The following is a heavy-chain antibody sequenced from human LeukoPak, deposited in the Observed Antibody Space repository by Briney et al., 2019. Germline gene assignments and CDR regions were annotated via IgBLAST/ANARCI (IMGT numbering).Heavy chain of an antibody. D-gene: IGHD6-13*01. Sequence: SETLSLTCTVSGGSISSYYWSWIRQPPGKGLEWIGYIYYSGSTYYNPSLKSRVTISVDTSKNQFSLKLSSVTAADTAVYYCARDQTAAHYYYYGMDVWGQGTTVTVSS. CDR2: IYYSGST. V-gene: IGHV4-59*12. CDR3: ARDQTAAHYYYYGMDV. J-gene: IGHJ6*02. CDR1: GGSISSYY.